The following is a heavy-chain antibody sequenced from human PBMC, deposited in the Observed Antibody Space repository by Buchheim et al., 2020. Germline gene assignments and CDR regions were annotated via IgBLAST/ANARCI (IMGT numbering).Heavy chain of an antibody. V-gene: IGHV3-48*03. J-gene: IGHJ4*02. D-gene: IGHD3-3*01. Sequence: EVQLVESGGGLVQPGGSLRLSCAASGFTFSSYEMNWVRQAPGKGLEWVSYISSSGSTIYYADSVKGRFTISRDNSKNTLYLQMNSLRAEDTTVYYCAIQARGFLEWTTYFDYWGQGT. CDR2: ISSSGSTI. CDR1: GFTFSSYE. CDR3: AIQARGFLEWTTYFDY.